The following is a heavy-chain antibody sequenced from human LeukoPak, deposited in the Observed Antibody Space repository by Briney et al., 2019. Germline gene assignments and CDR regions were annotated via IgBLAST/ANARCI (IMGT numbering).Heavy chain of an antibody. J-gene: IGHJ4*02. CDR3: AKASNIYDILVSAFDS. V-gene: IGHV1-69*06. CDR1: GDTSSNYV. D-gene: IGHD3-9*01. CDR2: IIPFFGTP. Sequence: ASVKVSCKASGDTSSNYVVNWVRQAPGQGLEWMGRIIPFFGTPNYAQKFQGRLIMTADKSTSTAYMELSSLRSEDTAMYYCAKASNIYDILVSAFDSWGQGTLVTVSS.